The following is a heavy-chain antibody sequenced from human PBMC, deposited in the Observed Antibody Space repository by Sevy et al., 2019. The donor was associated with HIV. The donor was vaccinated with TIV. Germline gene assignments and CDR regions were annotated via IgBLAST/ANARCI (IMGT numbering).Heavy chain of an antibody. V-gene: IGHV4-61*01. CDR3: ARDGNRAMFYFDQ. CDR2: ISSSGST. Sequence: SETLSLTCTISGGSVSSGTYHWSWIRQPPGKGLEWIGYISSSGSTKYNPSLMGRVTISGDTSSNQFFLKLSSVTAADTAVYYCARDGNRAMFYFDQWGQGTLVTVSS. J-gene: IGHJ4*02. CDR1: GGSVSSGTYH. D-gene: IGHD5-18*01.